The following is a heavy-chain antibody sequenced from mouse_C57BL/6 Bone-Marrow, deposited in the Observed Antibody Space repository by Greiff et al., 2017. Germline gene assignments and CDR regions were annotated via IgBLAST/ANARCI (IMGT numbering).Heavy chain of an antibody. J-gene: IGHJ4*01. CDR3: TRPELIYAMDY. Sequence: EVQRVESGGGLVQPGGSMKLSCAASGFTFSDAWMDWVRQAPEKGLEWVAEIRTKANNHETYHAESVKGRFTISREDSKSGVYLPMSSLRAEDTGIYYCTRPELIYAMDYWGQGTSVTVSS. CDR2: IRTKANNHET. CDR1: GFTFSDAW. V-gene: IGHV6-6*01.